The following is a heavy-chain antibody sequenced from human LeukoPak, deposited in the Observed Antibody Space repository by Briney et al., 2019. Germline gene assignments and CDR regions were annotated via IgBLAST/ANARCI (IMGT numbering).Heavy chain of an antibody. J-gene: IGHJ5*02. CDR3: ARASDLYYYGSGSYYNDWFDP. V-gene: IGHV1-2*02. CDR1: GYTFTGYY. Sequence: ASVKVSCKASGYTFTGYYMHWVRQAPGQGLEWMGWINPNSGGTNYAQKFQGRVTMTRDTSISTAYMELSRLRSDDTAVYYCARASDLYYYGSGSYYNDWFDPWGQGTLVTISS. D-gene: IGHD3-10*01. CDR2: INPNSGGT.